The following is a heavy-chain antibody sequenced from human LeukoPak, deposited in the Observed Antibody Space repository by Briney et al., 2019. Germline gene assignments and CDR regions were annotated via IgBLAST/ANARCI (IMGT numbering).Heavy chain of an antibody. V-gene: IGHV1-24*01. CDR3: ATPTDKYSSRPFDY. Sequence: ASVKVSCKVSGYTLTELSMHWVRQAPGKGREWMGGFDPEDGETIYAQKFQGRVTMTEDTSTDTAYMELSSLRSEDTAVYYCATPTDKYSSRPFDYWGQGTLVTVSS. J-gene: IGHJ4*02. CDR2: FDPEDGET. CDR1: GYTLTELS. D-gene: IGHD6-13*01.